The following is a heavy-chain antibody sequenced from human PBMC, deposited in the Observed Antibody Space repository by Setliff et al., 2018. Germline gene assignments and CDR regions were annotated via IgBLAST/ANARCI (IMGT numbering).Heavy chain of an antibody. D-gene: IGHD5-18*01. V-gene: IGHV5-51*01. J-gene: IGHJ4*02. Sequence: PGESLKISCKVSGNGFTDLWIAWVRQTPGKGLEWMGIIHPADYDTRYSPSFKGQVTISADKSISTAYLQWSSLEASDTAMYYCARLTPMADFDYWGQETLVTVSS. CDR1: GNGFTDLW. CDR2: IHPADYDT. CDR3: ARLTPMADFDY.